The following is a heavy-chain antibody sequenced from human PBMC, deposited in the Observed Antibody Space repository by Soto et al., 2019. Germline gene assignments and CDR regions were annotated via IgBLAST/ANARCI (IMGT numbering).Heavy chain of an antibody. CDR2: ISAYNGNT. CDR1: GFTFTTYG. Sequence: QVQLVQSGAEVKKPGASVKVSCKASGFTFTTYGFTWVRQAPGQGLEWMGWISAYNGNTNYVQKFQGRVTMTTDTSTSTVYLELRSLTSDDTAVYYCARGGRDGMDVWGQGTTVTLSS. D-gene: IGHD3-10*01. J-gene: IGHJ6*02. CDR3: ARGGRDGMDV. V-gene: IGHV1-18*01.